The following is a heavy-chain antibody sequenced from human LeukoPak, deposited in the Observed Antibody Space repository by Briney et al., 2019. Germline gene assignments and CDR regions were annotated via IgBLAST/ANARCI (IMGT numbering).Heavy chain of an antibody. CDR3: AKDRITTDY. Sequence: GGSLRLSCAASGFTFSSYAIHWVRQAPGKGLEWVAVISYDGSNKYYADSVKGRFAISRDDSKNTLYLQMNSLRAEDTAVYYCAKDRITTDYWGQGTLVTVSS. CDR1: GFTFSSYA. J-gene: IGHJ4*02. D-gene: IGHD3-10*01. V-gene: IGHV3-30*09. CDR2: ISYDGSNK.